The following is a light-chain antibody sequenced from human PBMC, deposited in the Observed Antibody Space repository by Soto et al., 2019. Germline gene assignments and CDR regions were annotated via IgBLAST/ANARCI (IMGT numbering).Light chain of an antibody. V-gene: IGKV1-9*01. CDR1: QGISSY. J-gene: IGKJ4*01. Sequence: DIQLTQSPSFLSASVGDRVTITCRASQGISSYLAWYQQKPGKAPKLLIYAASTLQSGVPSRFSGSGSGTEFPLTISSLQPEDLATYYCQQLNSYPLTFGGGTKVEIK. CDR2: AAS. CDR3: QQLNSYPLT.